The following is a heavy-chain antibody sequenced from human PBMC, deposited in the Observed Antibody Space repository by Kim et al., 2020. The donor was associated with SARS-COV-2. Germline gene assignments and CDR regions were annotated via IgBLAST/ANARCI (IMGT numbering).Heavy chain of an antibody. CDR3: AKDGYSRSWYNWLDP. V-gene: IGHV3-23*01. J-gene: IGHJ5*02. Sequence: GGSLRLSCAASGFTFSNYAMSWVRQAPGKGLEWVSAVSGSGSDTYYADSVKGRFTISRDNSKNTVYLQMNSLRAEDTAVYYCAKDGYSRSWYNWLDPWRQGDLVTVSS. CDR1: GFTFSNYA. D-gene: IGHD6-13*01. CDR2: VSGSGSDT.